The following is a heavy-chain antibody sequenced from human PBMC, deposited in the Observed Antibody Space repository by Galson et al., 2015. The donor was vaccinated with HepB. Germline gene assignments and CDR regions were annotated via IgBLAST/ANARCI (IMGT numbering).Heavy chain of an antibody. J-gene: IGHJ4*02. CDR3: ARDLYYYDSSGYTDY. Sequence: SLRLSCAASGFTVSSNYMSWVRQAPGKGLEWVSVIYSGGSTYYADSVKGRFTISRHNSKNTLYLQMNSLRAEDTAVYYCARDLYYYDSSGYTDYWGQGTLVTVSS. CDR1: GFTVSSNY. V-gene: IGHV3-53*04. D-gene: IGHD3-22*01. CDR2: IYSGGST.